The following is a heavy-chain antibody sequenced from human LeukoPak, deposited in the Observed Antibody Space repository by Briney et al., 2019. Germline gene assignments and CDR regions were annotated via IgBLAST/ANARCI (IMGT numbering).Heavy chain of an antibody. CDR2: IYYSGST. Sequence: SQTLSLACTVSGGSISSGDCYWSWIRQPPGKGLEWIGYIYYSGSTNYNPSLKSRVTISVDTSKNQFSLKLSSVTAADTAVYYCARGPFGGDYVAFDIWGQGTMVTVSS. CDR1: GGSISSGDCY. D-gene: IGHD4-17*01. CDR3: ARGPFGGDYVAFDI. V-gene: IGHV4-61*08. J-gene: IGHJ3*02.